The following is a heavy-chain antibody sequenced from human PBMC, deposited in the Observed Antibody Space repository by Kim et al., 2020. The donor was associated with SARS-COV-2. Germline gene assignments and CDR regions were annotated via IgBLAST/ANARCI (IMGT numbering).Heavy chain of an antibody. V-gene: IGHV3-9*01. CDR2: ISWNGGSM. Sequence: GGSLRLSCAASGFTFDDYAMHWVRQAPGKGLEWVSGISWNGGSMGYADSVKGRFTISRDNAKNSLYLQMNSLRAEDTALYYCAKDRAAAGTAQGSGMDVWGQGTTVTVSS. CDR3: AKDRAAAGTAQGSGMDV. CDR1: GFTFDDYA. J-gene: IGHJ6*02. D-gene: IGHD6-13*01.